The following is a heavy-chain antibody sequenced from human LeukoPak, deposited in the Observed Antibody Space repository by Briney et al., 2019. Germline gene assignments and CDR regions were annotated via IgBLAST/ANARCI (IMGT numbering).Heavy chain of an antibody. D-gene: IGHD3-10*01. CDR1: GFTFGSYA. J-gene: IGHJ4*02. Sequence: GGSLRLSCAASGFTFGSYAMSWVRQAPGKGLEWVSAISGSGGSTYYADSVKGRFTISRDNSKNTLYLQMNSLRAEDTAVYYCARDGYGSGSYNVWGQGTLVTVSS. V-gene: IGHV3-23*01. CDR3: ARDGYGSGSYNV. CDR2: ISGSGGST.